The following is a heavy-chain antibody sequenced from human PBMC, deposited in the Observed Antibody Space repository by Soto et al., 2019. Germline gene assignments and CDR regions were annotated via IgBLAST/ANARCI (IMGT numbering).Heavy chain of an antibody. Sequence: GSPGIPCSDHRFTINAYSERSARQPSGEGPEKGSGINWNGGSTGYADSVKGRFTISRDNAKNSLYLQMNSLRAEDTALYYCARESADIVVVVAATGGFRLAVWGQGTTVPVSS. J-gene: IGHJ6*02. CDR1: RFTINAYS. CDR3: ARESADIVVVVAATGGFRLAV. V-gene: IGHV3-20*04. D-gene: IGHD2-15*01. CDR2: INWNGGST.